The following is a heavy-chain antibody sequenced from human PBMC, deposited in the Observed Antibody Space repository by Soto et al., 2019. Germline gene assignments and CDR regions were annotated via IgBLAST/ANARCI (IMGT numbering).Heavy chain of an antibody. Sequence: SETLSLTCAVSGGSISSYYWSWIRQAPGKGLEWIGYIYYSGSTNYNPSRKSRVTISVDTSKTQFSLKLSSVTAADTAVYYCAREPTIYDILTGYYRGAFDIWGQGTMVPVSS. D-gene: IGHD3-9*01. CDR2: IYYSGST. J-gene: IGHJ3*02. CDR3: AREPTIYDILTGYYRGAFDI. CDR1: GGSISSYY. V-gene: IGHV4-59*01.